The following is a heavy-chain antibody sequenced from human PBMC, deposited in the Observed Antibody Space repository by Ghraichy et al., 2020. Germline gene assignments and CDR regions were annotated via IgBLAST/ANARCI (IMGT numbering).Heavy chain of an antibody. CDR2: IKGDGTDI. J-gene: IGHJ4*02. CDR1: GFSFRNYW. Sequence: GGSLRLSCAASGFSFRNYWMHWVRQAPGKGPEWVSHIKGDGTDITYGDSVKGRFTISRDNVKNTLYLQMNDLRAEDTAIYYCARDMPREDYWGQGTLVTVSS. V-gene: IGHV3-74*01. D-gene: IGHD1-26*01. CDR3: ARDMPREDY.